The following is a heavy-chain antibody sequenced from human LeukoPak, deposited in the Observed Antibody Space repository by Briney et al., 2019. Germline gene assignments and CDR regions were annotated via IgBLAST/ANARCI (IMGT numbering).Heavy chain of an antibody. D-gene: IGHD1-1*01. Sequence: EGSLRLSCAASGFTFSSYGMTWVRQAPGKGLEWVSYISSSSSTIYYADSVKGRFTISRDNAKNLLYLQMDSLRVEDTAIYYCARDPRTVRIWGQGTLVTVSS. CDR2: ISSSSSTI. CDR3: ARDPRTVRI. V-gene: IGHV3-48*04. J-gene: IGHJ4*02. CDR1: GFTFSSYG.